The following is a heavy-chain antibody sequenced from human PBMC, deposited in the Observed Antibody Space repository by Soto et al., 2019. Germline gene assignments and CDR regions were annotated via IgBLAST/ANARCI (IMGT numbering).Heavy chain of an antibody. V-gene: IGHV1-24*01. J-gene: IGHJ6*02. CDR2: FDPEDGET. Sequence: GASVNVSCTVSGYTLTELSMHWVRQAPGKGLEWMGGFDPEDGETIYAQKFQGRVTMTEDTSTDTAYMELSSLRSEDTAVYYCATFILSMWLPRFLSVLDVWG. CDR1: GYTLTELS. D-gene: IGHD3-22*01. CDR3: ATFILSMWLPRFLSVLDV.